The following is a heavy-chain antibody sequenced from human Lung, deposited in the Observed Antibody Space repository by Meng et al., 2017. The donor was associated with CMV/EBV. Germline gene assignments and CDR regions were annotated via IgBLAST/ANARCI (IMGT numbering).Heavy chain of an antibody. CDR1: GYHLPGYY. CDR2: INPNTGGT. D-gene: IGHD5-12*01. V-gene: IGHV1-2*04. Sequence: VRSGLSGSGLYKPVASVNVTRHASGYHLPGYYIPWVRRTPGQWLELMGWINPNTGGTKYAQKFQSWVTLSRDKSLSTAYMELSRLRSDDTAVYYCVRGRYELIWGLVDPWGQGTLVTVSS. J-gene: IGHJ5*02. CDR3: VRGRYELIWGLVDP.